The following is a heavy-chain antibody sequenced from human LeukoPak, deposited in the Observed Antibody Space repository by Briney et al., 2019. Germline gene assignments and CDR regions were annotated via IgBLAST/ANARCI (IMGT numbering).Heavy chain of an antibody. CDR2: IYGGGGT. CDR1: GVSINDYY. Sequence: SETLSLTCNVSGVSINDYYWNWIRQPAGKGLEWIGRIYGGGGTNYNPSLKSRVTMSVDTSKNHFSLNVTSVTAADTAVYYCAREALAAAGRGGDYWGQGTLVTVSS. V-gene: IGHV4-4*07. J-gene: IGHJ4*02. D-gene: IGHD6-13*01. CDR3: AREALAAAGRGGDY.